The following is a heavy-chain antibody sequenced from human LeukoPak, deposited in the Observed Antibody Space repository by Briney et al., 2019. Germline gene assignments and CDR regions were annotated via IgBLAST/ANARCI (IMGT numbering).Heavy chain of an antibody. CDR1: GGSISSGGYY. CDR3: ARTHAYYYDSSGYYWDY. V-gene: IGHV4-31*03. CDR2: IYYSGST. Sequence: SETLSLTCTVSGGSISSGGYYWSWLRQHPGKGLEWIGYIYYSGSTYYNPSLKSRVTISVDTSKNQFSLKLSSVTAADAAVYYCARTHAYYYDSSGYYWDYWGQGTLVTVSS. D-gene: IGHD3-22*01. J-gene: IGHJ4*02.